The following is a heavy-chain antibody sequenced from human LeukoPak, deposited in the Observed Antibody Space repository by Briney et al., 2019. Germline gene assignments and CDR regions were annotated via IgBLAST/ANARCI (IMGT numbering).Heavy chain of an antibody. CDR3: AKTTTVISRYFDY. J-gene: IGHJ4*02. Sequence: GGSLRLSCAASGSTFSSYAMSWVRQAPGKGLEWVSAISGSGGSTYYADSVEGRFTISRDNSKNTLYLQMNSLRAEDTAVYYCAKTTTVISRYFDYWGQGTLVTVSS. CDR1: GSTFSSYA. CDR2: ISGSGGST. D-gene: IGHD4-11*01. V-gene: IGHV3-23*01.